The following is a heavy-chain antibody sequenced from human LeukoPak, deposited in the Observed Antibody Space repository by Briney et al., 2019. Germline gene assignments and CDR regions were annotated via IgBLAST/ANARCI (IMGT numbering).Heavy chain of an antibody. CDR2: IYTSGST. V-gene: IGHV4-4*07. J-gene: IGHJ3*02. D-gene: IGHD6-13*01. Sequence: SETLSLTCTVSGGSISSYYWSWIRQPAGKGLEWIGRIYTSGSTNYNPSLKSRVTISVDTSKNQFSLKLSSVTAADTAVYYCARFTSSSWYWGAFDIWGQGTMVTVSS. CDR3: ARFTSSSWYWGAFDI. CDR1: GGSISSYY.